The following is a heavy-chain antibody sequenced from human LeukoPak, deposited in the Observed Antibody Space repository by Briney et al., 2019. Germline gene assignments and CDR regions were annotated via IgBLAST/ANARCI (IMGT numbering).Heavy chain of an antibody. V-gene: IGHV4-59*01. CDR1: GGSISSYY. CDR3: ARDLACLAVAGCFVL. J-gene: IGHJ4*02. D-gene: IGHD6-19*01. Sequence: SETLSLTCTVSGGSISSYYWSWIRQPPGKGLEWIGYIYYSGSTNYNPSLKSRVTISVDTSKNQFSLKLSSVTAADTAVYYCARDLACLAVAGCFVLWGQGTLVTVSS. CDR2: IYYSGST.